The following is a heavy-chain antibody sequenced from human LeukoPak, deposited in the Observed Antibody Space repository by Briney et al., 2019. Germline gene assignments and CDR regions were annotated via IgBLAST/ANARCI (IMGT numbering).Heavy chain of an antibody. CDR3: ARGSLSTVVTPNWFDP. Sequence: SETLSLTCAVYGGSFSGYYWSWIRQPPGKGLEWIGGINHSGSTNYNPSLKSRVTISVDTSKNQFSLKLSSVTAADTAVYYCARGSLSTVVTPNWFDPWGQGTLVTVSS. CDR1: GGSFSGYY. J-gene: IGHJ5*02. CDR2: INHSGST. D-gene: IGHD4-23*01. V-gene: IGHV4-34*01.